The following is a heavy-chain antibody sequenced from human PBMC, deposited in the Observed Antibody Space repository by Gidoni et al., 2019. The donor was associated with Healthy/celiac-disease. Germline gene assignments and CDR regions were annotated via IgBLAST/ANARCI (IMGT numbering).Heavy chain of an antibody. Sequence: QVQLQQSGPGLANPSQTLSLTSTLSGGPISRGGYYWSWIRKHPGKGLVWIGYIYYSGSTYYNPSLKSRVTISVDTSKNQFSLKLSSVTAADTAVYYCASGTNTVVTLNYWGQGTLVTVSS. J-gene: IGHJ4*02. CDR1: GGPISRGGYY. V-gene: IGHV4-31*03. D-gene: IGHD2-8*01. CDR3: ASGTNTVVTLNY. CDR2: IYYSGST.